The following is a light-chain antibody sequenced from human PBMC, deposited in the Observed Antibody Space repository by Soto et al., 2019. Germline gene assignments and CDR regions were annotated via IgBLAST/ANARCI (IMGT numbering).Light chain of an antibody. J-gene: IGKJ1*01. CDR2: GAS. CDR1: QSVGSN. V-gene: IGKV3-15*01. CDR3: QQYYNWWT. Sequence: EIVMTQSPSTLSVSPWDRSTLSCRASQSVGSNLAWYQQKPGQAPRLLIYGASTRVTGIPARFSGSGSGTEFTLTISSLQSEDFAVYHCQQYYNWWTFGQGTKVDIK.